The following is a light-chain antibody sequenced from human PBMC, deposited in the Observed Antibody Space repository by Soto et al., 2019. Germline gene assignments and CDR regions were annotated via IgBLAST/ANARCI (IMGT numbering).Light chain of an antibody. J-gene: IGLJ3*02. CDR3: GTWDSSLSVGM. Sequence: QSVLTQPPSVSAAPGQKVTISCSGSSSNIGNNYVSWYQQFPGTAPKLIIYDNNKRPSKIPDRFSGSKSGTSATLGITGLQTGDEADYYCGTWDSSLSVGMFGGGTKVTVL. CDR1: SSNIGNNY. V-gene: IGLV1-51*01. CDR2: DNN.